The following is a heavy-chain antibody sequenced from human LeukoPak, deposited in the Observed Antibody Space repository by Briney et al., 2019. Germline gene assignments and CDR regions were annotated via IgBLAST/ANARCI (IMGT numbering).Heavy chain of an antibody. Sequence: GASVKVSCKVSGYNLTELSMHWVRQAPGKGLEWMGGFDPEDGETIYAQKFQGRVTMTEDTSTDTAYMELSSLRSEDTAVYYCATRGNPKIPPTMDGWGKGTTVTVSS. CDR1: GYNLTELS. CDR3: ATRGNPKIPPTMDG. V-gene: IGHV1-24*01. J-gene: IGHJ6*03. D-gene: IGHD4-23*01. CDR2: FDPEDGET.